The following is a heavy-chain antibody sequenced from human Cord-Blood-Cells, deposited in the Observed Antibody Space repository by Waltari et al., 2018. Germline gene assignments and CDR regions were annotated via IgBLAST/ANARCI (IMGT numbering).Heavy chain of an antibody. CDR2: IYTSGST. CDR3: ARDSDIVVVPAAFAFDI. D-gene: IGHD2-2*01. Sequence: QVQLQESGPGLVKPSETLSLTCTVSGGSISRYYWTWYRQPAGKGLEWIGRIYTSGSTNYNPSLKSRVTMSVDTSKNQFSLKLSSVTAADTAVYYCARDSDIVVVPAAFAFDIWGQGTMVTVSS. J-gene: IGHJ3*02. CDR1: GGSISRYY. V-gene: IGHV4-4*07.